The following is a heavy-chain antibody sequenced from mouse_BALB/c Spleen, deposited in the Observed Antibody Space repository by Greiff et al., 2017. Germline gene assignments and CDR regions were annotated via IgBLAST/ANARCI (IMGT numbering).Heavy chain of an antibody. CDR3: ARKKGTATAMDY. CDR2: ISDGGSYT. V-gene: IGHV5-4*02. CDR1: GFTFSDYY. J-gene: IGHJ4*01. D-gene: IGHD1-2*01. Sequence: EVKLVESGGGLVKPGGSLKLSCAASGFTFSDYYMYWVRQTPEKRLEWVATISDGGSYTYYPDSVKGRFTISRDNAKNNLYLQMSSLKSEDTAMYYCARKKGTATAMDYWGQGTSVTVSS.